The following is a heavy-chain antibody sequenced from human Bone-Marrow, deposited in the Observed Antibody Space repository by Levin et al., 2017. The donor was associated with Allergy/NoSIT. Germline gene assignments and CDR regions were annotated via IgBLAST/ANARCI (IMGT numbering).Heavy chain of an antibody. V-gene: IGHV3-23*01. CDR2: INDGGGTT. D-gene: IGHD1-26*01. J-gene: IGHJ5*02. CDR1: GFRFRDYA. CDR3: ASALRYSGSDYWFDP. Sequence: GGSLRLSCAASGFRFRDYAMSWVRQAAETGLQWVSAINDGGGTTFYADSVKGRFTISRDNSKNTLYLQMSSLRAEDTAVYYCASALRYSGSDYWFDPWGQGTLVTVSS.